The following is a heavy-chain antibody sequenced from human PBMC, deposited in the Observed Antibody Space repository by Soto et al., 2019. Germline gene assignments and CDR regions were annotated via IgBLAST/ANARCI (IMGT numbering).Heavy chain of an antibody. V-gene: IGHV4-30-4*01. CDR2: MSYSGT. D-gene: IGHD3-3*01. CDR3: ARIGTLFGIVTNNWFDP. CDR1: GASISTDGYY. Sequence: QVHLQESGPGLVKPSQTLSLTCTVSGASISTDGYYWSWIRQPPGKGLEWIGYMSYSGTYYNPSLKVHLTTTLDRSENQISLKLSSVTAADTAIYYCARIGTLFGIVTNNWFDPWGKGTLVTISS. J-gene: IGHJ5*02.